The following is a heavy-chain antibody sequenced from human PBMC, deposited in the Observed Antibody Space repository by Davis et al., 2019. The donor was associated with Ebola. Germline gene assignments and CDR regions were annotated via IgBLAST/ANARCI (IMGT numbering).Heavy chain of an antibody. D-gene: IGHD5-18*01. J-gene: IGHJ6*02. CDR2: ISSSGFTI. V-gene: IGHV3-48*01. Sequence: GESLKISCAASGFTFSSYSMNWVRQAPGKGLEWISYISSSGFTIYYADSVKGRFTISRDNSKNTLYLQMNSLRAEDTAVYYCAKDLQLPDWGDLYYYYYGMDVWGQGTTVTVSS. CDR3: AKDLQLPDWGDLYYYYYGMDV. CDR1: GFTFSSYS.